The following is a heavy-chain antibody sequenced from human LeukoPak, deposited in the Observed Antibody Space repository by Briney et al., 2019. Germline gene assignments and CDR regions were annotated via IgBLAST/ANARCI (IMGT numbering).Heavy chain of an antibody. Sequence: PGGSLRLSCAASGFSFSSYSMNWVRQAPGKGLEWVSSISSTSRSSYIFYAESVKGRFTISRDNTKNSLFLQMNSLVAEDTAVYYCAKDLMVRGVIDYWGQGTLVTVSS. J-gene: IGHJ4*02. CDR1: GFSFSSYS. D-gene: IGHD3-10*01. V-gene: IGHV3-21*04. CDR2: ISSTSRSSYI. CDR3: AKDLMVRGVIDY.